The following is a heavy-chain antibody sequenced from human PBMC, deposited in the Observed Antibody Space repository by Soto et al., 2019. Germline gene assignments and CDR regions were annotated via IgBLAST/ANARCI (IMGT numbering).Heavy chain of an antibody. J-gene: IGHJ4*02. D-gene: IGHD1-26*01. Sequence: QVQLVQSGAEVKKPGTSMKVSCKASGYTFTGSYMHWVRQAPGQGLEWMGWINPYSGGTNYAQKFQGWGTMTRDTSISTAYMELSRLRSDDTAVYYCARGAKIGSYSYGYFDYLGQGTLVTVSS. CDR3: ARGAKIGSYSYGYFDY. CDR1: GYTFTGSY. CDR2: INPYSGGT. V-gene: IGHV1-2*04.